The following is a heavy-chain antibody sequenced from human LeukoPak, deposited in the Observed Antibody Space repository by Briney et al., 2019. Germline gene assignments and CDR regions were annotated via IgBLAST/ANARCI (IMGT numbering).Heavy chain of an antibody. CDR3: AREGGDFDY. D-gene: IGHD2-21*01. V-gene: IGHV4-39*07. Sequence: SETLSLTCTVSGGSISSSSYYWGWIRQPPGKGLEWIGTMYYSGNTYYSPSLKSRVTISVDTSKNQFSLKLSSVTAADTAVYYCAREGGDFDYWGQGTLVTVSS. CDR1: GGSISSSSYY. CDR2: MYYSGNT. J-gene: IGHJ4*02.